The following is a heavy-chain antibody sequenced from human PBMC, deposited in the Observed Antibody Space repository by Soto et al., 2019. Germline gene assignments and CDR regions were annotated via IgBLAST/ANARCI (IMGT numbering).Heavy chain of an antibody. CDR3: ARLRDGSGSYYNWFDP. CDR2: IYYSGST. Sequence: PSETLSLTCPFPCSSIISYYWRWIWQPPWKGLEWIGYIYYSGSTNYNPSLKSRVTISVDTSKNQFSLKLSSVTAADTAVYYCARLRDGSGSYYNWFDPWGQGTLVTVS. J-gene: IGHJ5*02. D-gene: IGHD3-10*01. CDR1: CSSIISYY. V-gene: IGHV4-59*01.